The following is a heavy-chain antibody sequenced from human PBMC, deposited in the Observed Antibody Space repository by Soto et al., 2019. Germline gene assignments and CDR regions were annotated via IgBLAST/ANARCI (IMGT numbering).Heavy chain of an antibody. Sequence: SETLSLTCIVSDGSISGYFWSWIRQPPGKGLEWIGEINHSGSTNYNPSLKSRVTISVDTSKNQFSLKLSSVTAADTAVYYCARGRVGETAGTPGWFDPWGQGTLVT. V-gene: IGHV4-34*01. J-gene: IGHJ5*02. CDR1: DGSISGYF. CDR3: ARGRVGETAGTPGWFDP. D-gene: IGHD1-1*01. CDR2: INHSGST.